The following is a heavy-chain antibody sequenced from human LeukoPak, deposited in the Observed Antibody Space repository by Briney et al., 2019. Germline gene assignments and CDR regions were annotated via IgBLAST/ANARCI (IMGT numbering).Heavy chain of an antibody. CDR1: GFTFSSYA. CDR2: ISYDGSNK. J-gene: IGHJ4*02. D-gene: IGHD5-18*01. V-gene: IGHV3-30*04. CDR3: ARAPIQTPYFDY. Sequence: PGGSLRLSCAASGFTFSSYAMHWVRQAPGKGLEWVAVISYDGSNKYYADSVKGRFTISRDNSKNTLYLQMNSLRAEDTAVYYCARAPIQTPYFDYWGQGTLVTVSS.